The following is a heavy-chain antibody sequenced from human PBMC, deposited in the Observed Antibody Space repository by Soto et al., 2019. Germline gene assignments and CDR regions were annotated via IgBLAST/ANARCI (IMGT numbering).Heavy chain of an antibody. Sequence: TLSLTCTVSGGSISRGGYYWSCIRQHPGKGLEWIGYIYYSGSTYYNPSLKSRVTISVDTSKNQFSLKLSSVTAADTAVYYCARIAAAGTAKLQYYYGMDVWGQGTTVTVSS. CDR1: GGSISRGGYY. CDR2: IYYSGST. D-gene: IGHD6-13*01. CDR3: ARIAAAGTAKLQYYYGMDV. J-gene: IGHJ6*02. V-gene: IGHV4-31*03.